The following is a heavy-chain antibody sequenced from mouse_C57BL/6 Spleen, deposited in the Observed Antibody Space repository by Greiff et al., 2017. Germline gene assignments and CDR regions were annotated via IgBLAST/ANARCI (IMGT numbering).Heavy chain of an antibody. J-gene: IGHJ1*03. Sequence: VQLQQSGPGLVQPSQSLSITCTVSGFSLTSYGVHWVRQSPGKGLEWLGVIWSGGSTDYNAAFISRLSISKDNSKSQVFFKMNSLQADDTAIYYCARKDDQGYWYFDVWGTGTTVTVSS. CDR1: GFSLTSYG. D-gene: IGHD3-2*02. V-gene: IGHV2-2*01. CDR3: ARKDDQGYWYFDV. CDR2: IWSGGST.